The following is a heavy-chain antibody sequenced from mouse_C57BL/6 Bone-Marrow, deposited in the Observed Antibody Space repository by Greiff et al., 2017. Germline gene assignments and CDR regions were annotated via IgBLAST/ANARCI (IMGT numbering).Heavy chain of an antibody. CDR2: IYPGSGST. J-gene: IGHJ3*01. CDR1: GYTFTSYW. D-gene: IGHD1-1*01. Sequence: VQLQQPGAELVKPGASVKMSCKASGYTFTSYWITWVKQRPGQGLEWIGDIYPGSGSTNYNEKFKSKATLTVDTSSSTAYMQLSSLTSEDSAVYYCARSYYGSSPWFAYWGQGTLVTVSA. CDR3: ARSYYGSSPWFAY. V-gene: IGHV1-55*01.